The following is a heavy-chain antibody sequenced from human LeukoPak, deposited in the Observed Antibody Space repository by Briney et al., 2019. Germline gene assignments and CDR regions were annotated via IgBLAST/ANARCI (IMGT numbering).Heavy chain of an antibody. D-gene: IGHD3-9*01. Sequence: GGCLRLSCAASGFTFSNYAMSWVRQAPGKGLEWVSAVSGRDDSTYYADSVKGRFTISRDTSKNTLYLQMNSLRAEDTAVYYCAKWGDYDILTGYYDPDYWGQGTLVTVSS. CDR3: AKWGDYDILTGYYDPDY. V-gene: IGHV3-23*01. CDR2: VSGRDDST. J-gene: IGHJ4*02. CDR1: GFTFSNYA.